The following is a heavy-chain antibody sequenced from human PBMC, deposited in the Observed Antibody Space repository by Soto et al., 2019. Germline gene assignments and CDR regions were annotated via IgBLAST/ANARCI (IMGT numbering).Heavy chain of an antibody. D-gene: IGHD3-3*01. CDR1: GFTFSSYA. Sequence: PGGSLRLSCSASGFTFSSYAMHWVRQAPGKGLEYVSVISSNGGNTYNAESVQDRFTISRDNSKNTLYLQMSGLRAEDTAVYYCVKSSRRDITASRGMDVWGQGTTVTVSS. CDR3: VKSSRRDITASRGMDV. V-gene: IGHV3-64D*06. CDR2: ISSNGGNT. J-gene: IGHJ6*02.